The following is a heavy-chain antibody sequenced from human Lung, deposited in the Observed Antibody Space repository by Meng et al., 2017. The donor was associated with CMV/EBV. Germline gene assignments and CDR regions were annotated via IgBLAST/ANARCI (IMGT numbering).Heavy chain of an antibody. CDR3: LRRSGGSV. J-gene: IGHJ1*01. CDR2: IPHRGSS. Sequence: QVQLRESGPALVKPSEPLSFTCAVSGDSITNHNWWAWVRQPPGKGLEWIGEIPHRGSSAYNPSLKSRVSMSIDKSKNQFSLKLTSVTAADTAVYHCLRRSGGSVWGQGTLVTVSS. CDR1: GDSITNHNW. D-gene: IGHD3-10*01. V-gene: IGHV4-4*02.